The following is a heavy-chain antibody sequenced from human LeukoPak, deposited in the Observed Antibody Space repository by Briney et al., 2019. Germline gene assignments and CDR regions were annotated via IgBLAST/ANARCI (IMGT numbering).Heavy chain of an antibody. J-gene: IGHJ6*02. D-gene: IGHD2-2*01. CDR1: GFTFSSYN. Sequence: GGSLRLSCAASGFTFSSYNMNWVRQRPGKGLEWVSYISSSSGTIDYADSVKGRFTVSRDNARNSLYLQMNSLRDEDTAVYYCAKGGGLLWYYGMDVWGQGTTVTVSS. CDR2: ISSSSGTI. V-gene: IGHV3-48*02. CDR3: AKGGGLLWYYGMDV.